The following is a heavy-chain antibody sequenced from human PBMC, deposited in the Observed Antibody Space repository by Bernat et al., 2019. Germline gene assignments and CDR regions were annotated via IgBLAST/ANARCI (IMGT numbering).Heavy chain of an antibody. V-gene: IGHV3-66*01. CDR2: IYSGGST. CDR3: ARGGSGSYRISHKYYYYYYGIDV. CDR1: GFTVSSNY. J-gene: IGHJ6*02. Sequence: EVQLVESGGGLVQPGGSLRLSCAASGFTVSSNYMSWVRQAPGKGLEWVSVIYSGGSTYYADSVKGRFTISRDNSKNTLYLQMNSLRAEDTAVYYCARGGSGSYRISHKYYYYYYGIDVWGQGTTVTVSS. D-gene: IGHD3-10*01.